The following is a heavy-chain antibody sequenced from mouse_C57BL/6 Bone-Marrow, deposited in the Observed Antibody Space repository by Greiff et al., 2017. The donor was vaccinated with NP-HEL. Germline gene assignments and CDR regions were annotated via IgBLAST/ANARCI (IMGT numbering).Heavy chain of an antibody. V-gene: IGHV1-7*01. CDR2: INHSSGYT. J-gene: IGHJ2*01. CDR3: AQYYFDY. CDR1: GYTFTSYW. Sequence: QVQLQQSGAELAKPGASVKLSCKASGYTFTSYWMHWVKQRPGQGLEWIGYINHSSGYTKYTQKFKAKATLTADKSSSTTYMHLSSLTYADSAVYYCAQYYFDYWGQGTTLTVSS.